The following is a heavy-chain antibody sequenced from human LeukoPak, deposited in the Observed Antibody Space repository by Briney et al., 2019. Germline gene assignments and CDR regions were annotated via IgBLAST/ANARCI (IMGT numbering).Heavy chain of an antibody. J-gene: IGHJ6*02. CDR1: GDSVSSNSAA. Sequence: SQTLSLTCAISGDSVSSNSAAWNWIRQSPSRGLEWLGRTYYRSKWYNDYAVSVKSRITINPDTSKNQFSPQLNSVTPEDTAVYYCARGAVAGTDYYYYYGMDVWGQGTTVTVSS. CDR2: TYYRSKWYN. D-gene: IGHD6-19*01. CDR3: ARGAVAGTDYYYYYGMDV. V-gene: IGHV6-1*01.